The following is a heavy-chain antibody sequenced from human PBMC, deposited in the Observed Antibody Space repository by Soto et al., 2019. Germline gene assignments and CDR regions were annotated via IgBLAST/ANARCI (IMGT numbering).Heavy chain of an antibody. V-gene: IGHV1-2*02. CDR3: VRYGQLWSKLFDY. D-gene: IGHD5-18*01. J-gene: IGHJ4*02. CDR2: INTNSGGT. Sequence: ASVKVSRKGSGYTFTGYYMHWLRQAPAQGIEWMGWINTNSGGTNYAQKFQGRVTMTRHTSIKIAYMELSRLRSADTAVYCCVRYGQLWSKLFDYRGQGTLV. CDR1: GYTFTGYY.